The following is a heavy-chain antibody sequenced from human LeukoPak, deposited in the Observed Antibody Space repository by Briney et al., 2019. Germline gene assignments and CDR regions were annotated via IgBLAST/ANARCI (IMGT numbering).Heavy chain of an antibody. CDR2: IYYSGST. V-gene: IGHV4-39*01. CDR3: ASVGIAAARRYFDY. D-gene: IGHD6-13*01. CDR1: GGSISSTSYY. J-gene: IGHJ4*02. Sequence: PSETLSLTCTVSGGSISSTSYYWGWIRQPPGKGLEWIGSIYYSGSTYYNPSLKSRVTISVDTSKNQFSLKLSSVTAADTAVYYCASVGIAAARRYFDYWGQGTLVTVSS.